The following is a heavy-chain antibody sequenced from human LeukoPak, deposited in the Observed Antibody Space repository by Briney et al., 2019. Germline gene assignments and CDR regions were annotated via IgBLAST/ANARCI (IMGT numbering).Heavy chain of an antibody. J-gene: IGHJ2*01. V-gene: IGHV3-20*04. CDR2: INWNGGST. Sequence: GGSLRLSCAASGFTFDDYGMNWVRQAPGKGLEWVSGINWNGGSTGYADSVKGRFTISRDNAKNSLYLQMNSLRVEDTALYYCAKGGTLWFGTPDWYLDLWGRGTLVTVSS. D-gene: IGHD3-10*01. CDR1: GFTFDDYG. CDR3: AKGGTLWFGTPDWYLDL.